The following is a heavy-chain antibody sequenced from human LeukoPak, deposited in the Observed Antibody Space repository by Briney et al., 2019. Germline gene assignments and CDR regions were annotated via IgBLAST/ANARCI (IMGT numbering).Heavy chain of an antibody. D-gene: IGHD3-22*01. CDR3: ATLTSAPYYYDSSGGVDY. J-gene: IGHJ4*02. CDR1: GGSISSSSYY. Sequence: SETLSLTCTVSGGSISSSSYYWSWIRQPPGKGLEWIGEINHSGSTNYNPSLKGRVTISVDTSKNQFSLKLSSVTAADTAVYYCATLTSAPYYYDSSGGVDYWGQGTLVTVSS. V-gene: IGHV4-39*07. CDR2: INHSGST.